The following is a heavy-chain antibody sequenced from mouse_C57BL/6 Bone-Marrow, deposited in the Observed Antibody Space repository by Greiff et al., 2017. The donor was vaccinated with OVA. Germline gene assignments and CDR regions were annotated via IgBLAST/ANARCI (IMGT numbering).Heavy chain of an antibody. CDR1: GFTFSDYG. J-gene: IGHJ3*01. CDR3: ARHQEAWFAY. CDR2: ISSGSSTI. V-gene: IGHV5-17*01. Sequence: DVQLVESGGGLVKPGGSLKLSCAASGFTFSDYGMHWVRQAPEKGLEWVAYISSGSSTIYYADTVKGRFTISRDNAKNTLFLQMTSLRSEDTAMYYCARHQEAWFAYWGQGTLVTVSA.